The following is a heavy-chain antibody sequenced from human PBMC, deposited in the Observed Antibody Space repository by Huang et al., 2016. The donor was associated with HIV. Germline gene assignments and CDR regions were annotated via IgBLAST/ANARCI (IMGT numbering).Heavy chain of an antibody. J-gene: IGHJ4*02. Sequence: QLQLQESGPGLVKPSETLSLTCTVSGGSISSSGYYWGWIRQPPGKGLQWLANIYYSGTTYYNPSLKSRVTISVDTSKNKFSLRLSCVTAADTAVYYCARLAYCAGDCYSGHYYIDYWGQGTLVTVSS. CDR2: IYYSGTT. CDR3: ARLAYCAGDCYSGHYYIDY. V-gene: IGHV4-39*01. D-gene: IGHD2-21*02. CDR1: GGSISSSGYY.